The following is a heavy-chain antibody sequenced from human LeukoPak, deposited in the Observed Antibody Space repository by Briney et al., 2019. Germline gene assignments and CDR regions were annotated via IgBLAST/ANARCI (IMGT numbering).Heavy chain of an antibody. V-gene: IGHV1-2*02. J-gene: IGHJ6*03. D-gene: IGHD6-13*01. CDR2: INTNSGGT. CDR3: ARIAAAGVAYYYMHV. CDR1: GYTFTDYY. Sequence: GASVKLSCKAFGYTFTDYYMHWVRQPPGQGLEWVGWINTNSGGTNYAQKVQHRVTMPRNTSISTGYMEQSRLRSDDTAVYSCARIAAAGVAYYYMHVWGKGTTVTVSS.